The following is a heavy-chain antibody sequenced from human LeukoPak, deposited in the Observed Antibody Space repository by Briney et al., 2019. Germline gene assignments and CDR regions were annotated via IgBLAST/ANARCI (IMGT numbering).Heavy chain of an antibody. D-gene: IGHD2-15*01. V-gene: IGHV4-59*01. J-gene: IGHJ4*02. CDR2: IYYSGST. CDR3: AKDLARGLDY. Sequence: SETLSLTCTVSGGSISSYYWSWIRQPPGKGLEWIGYIYYSGSTNYNPSLKSRVTISVDTSKNQFSLKLSSVTAADTAVYYCAKDLARGLDYWGQGTLVTVSS. CDR1: GGSISSYY.